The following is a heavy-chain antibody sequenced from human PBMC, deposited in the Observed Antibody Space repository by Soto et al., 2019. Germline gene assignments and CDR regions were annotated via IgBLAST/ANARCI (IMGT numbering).Heavy chain of an antibody. CDR3: ARGLAYSSSRGGMDV. CDR1: GGTFSSYT. V-gene: IGHV1-69*02. Sequence: QVQLVQSGAEVKKPGSSVKVSCKASGGTFSSYTISWVRQAPGQGLEWMGRIIPILGIANYAQKFQGRVTITADKSTSTAYMERSSLRSEDTAVYYCARGLAYSSSRGGMDVWGQGTTVTVSS. CDR2: IIPILGIA. D-gene: IGHD6-13*01. J-gene: IGHJ6*02.